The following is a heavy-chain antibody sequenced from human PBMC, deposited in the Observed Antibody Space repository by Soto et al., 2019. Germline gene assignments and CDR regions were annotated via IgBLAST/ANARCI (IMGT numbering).Heavy chain of an antibody. CDR3: SRGEHCSTGDCPDY. CDR2: ISSSGSTI. Sequence: EVQLVESGGGLVQPGGSLRLSCAASGFTFSSYEMNWVRQAPGKGLEWVSYISSSGSTIYYADSVKGRFTISRDNAKNSLYFPRNRLRAEDTAGYYCSRGEHCSTGDCPDYWGQGTPVTVSS. D-gene: IGHD2-8*01. J-gene: IGHJ4*02. CDR1: GFTFSSYE. V-gene: IGHV3-48*03.